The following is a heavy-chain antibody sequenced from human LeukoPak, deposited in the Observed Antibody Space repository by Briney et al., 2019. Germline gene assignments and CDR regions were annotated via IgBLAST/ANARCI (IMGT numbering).Heavy chain of an antibody. CDR3: ARDSRTTTAFDI. D-gene: IGHD1-1*01. V-gene: IGHV4-59*01. CDR2: VYYSGST. Sequence: SETLSLTCTVSGGSISSYYWSWIRQPPGKGLEWIGYVYYSGSTNYNPSLKSRVTISVDTSKNQFSLELSSVAAADTAVYHCARDSRTTTAFDIWGQGTMVAVSS. CDR1: GGSISSYY. J-gene: IGHJ3*02.